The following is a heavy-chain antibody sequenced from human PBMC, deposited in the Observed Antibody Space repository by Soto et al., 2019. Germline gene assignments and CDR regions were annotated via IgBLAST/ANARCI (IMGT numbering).Heavy chain of an antibody. J-gene: IGHJ6*02. Sequence: PGGSLRLSCAASGFTFSSYAMSWVRQAPGKGLEWVSAISGSGGSTYYADSVKGRFTISRDNSKNTLYLQMNSLRAEDTAVYYCAKRVYSSFAPSYYYYYGMDVWGQGTTVTVSS. CDR3: AKRVYSSFAPSYYYYYGMDV. CDR1: GFTFSSYA. V-gene: IGHV3-23*01. CDR2: ISGSGGST. D-gene: IGHD6-6*01.